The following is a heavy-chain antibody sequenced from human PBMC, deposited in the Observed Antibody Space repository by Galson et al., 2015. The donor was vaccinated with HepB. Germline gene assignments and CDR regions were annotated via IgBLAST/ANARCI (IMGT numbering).Heavy chain of an antibody. J-gene: IGHJ2*01. V-gene: IGHV3-7*03. CDR1: GFTFTSYW. CDR3: ARSNFDL. CDR2: IKQDGSQK. Sequence: SLRLSCAASGFTFTSYWMNWVRKAPGKGLEWVANIKQDGSQKNYVDSVKGRFTISRDNAKNSLYLQMNSLRAEDTAVYYCARSNFDLWGRGTLVTVSS.